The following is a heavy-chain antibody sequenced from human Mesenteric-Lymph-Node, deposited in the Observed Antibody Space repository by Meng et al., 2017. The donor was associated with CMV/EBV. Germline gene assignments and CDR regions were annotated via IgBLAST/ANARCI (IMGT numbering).Heavy chain of an antibody. Sequence: GGSLRLSCAASGFTFSRYWMHWVRQAPGKGLVCVSRISSDGSTTDYADSVKGRFTISRDNAKNTLYLQMNSLRAEDTAVYYCARVSGASWFDPWGQGTLVTVSS. CDR3: ARVSGASWFDP. D-gene: IGHD7-27*01. CDR1: GFTFSRYW. CDR2: ISSDGSTT. V-gene: IGHV3-74*01. J-gene: IGHJ5*02.